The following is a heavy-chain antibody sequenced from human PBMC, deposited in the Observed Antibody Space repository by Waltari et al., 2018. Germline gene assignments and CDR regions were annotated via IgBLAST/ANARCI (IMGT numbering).Heavy chain of an antibody. CDR1: GGSISSSSYY. Sequence: QLQLQESGPGLVKPSETLSLTCTVSGGSISSSSYYWGWIRQPPGKGLEWIGSIYYSGSTYYNPSLKSRVTISVDTSKNQFSLKLSSVTAADTAVYYCARHVVVVAAAHFDYWGQGTLVTVSS. V-gene: IGHV4-39*07. CDR2: IYYSGST. D-gene: IGHD2-15*01. J-gene: IGHJ4*02. CDR3: ARHVVVVAAAHFDY.